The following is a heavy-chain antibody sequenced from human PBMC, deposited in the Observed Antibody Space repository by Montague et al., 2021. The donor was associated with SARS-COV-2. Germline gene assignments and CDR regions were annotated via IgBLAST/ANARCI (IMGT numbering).Heavy chain of an antibody. CDR2: IYASGST. J-gene: IGHJ4*02. CDR1: GVSITSYY. CDR3: VRDGGNWYYFDY. Sequence: SETLSLTCSIPGVSITSYYWSWVRQPAGKGLEWIGHIYASGSTNYSPSHKSRVRLSIDNPKNQFSLKLESLTAADTAVYYCVRDGGNWYYFDYWGQGALVTVSS. D-gene: IGHD3-16*01. V-gene: IGHV4-4*07.